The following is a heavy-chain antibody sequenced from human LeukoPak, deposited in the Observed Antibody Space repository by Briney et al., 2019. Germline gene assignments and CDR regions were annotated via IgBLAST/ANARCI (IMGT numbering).Heavy chain of an antibody. V-gene: IGHV4-34*01. J-gene: IGHJ4*02. CDR1: GGSFSGYY. CDR2: INHSGST. CDR3: ASYYYDSSGYSNFDY. Sequence: SETLSLTCAVYGGSFSGYYWSWIRQPPGKGLEWIGEINHSGSTNYNPSPKSRVTISVDTSKNQFSLKLSSVTAADTAVYYCASYYYDSSGYSNFDYWGQGTLVTVSS. D-gene: IGHD3-22*01.